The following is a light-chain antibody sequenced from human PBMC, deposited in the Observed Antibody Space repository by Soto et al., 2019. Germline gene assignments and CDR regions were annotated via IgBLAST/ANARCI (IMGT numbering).Light chain of an antibody. CDR1: SSDVGGYNY. V-gene: IGLV2-14*01. CDR2: EVS. J-gene: IGLJ1*01. CDR3: SSYTSSSTPRNV. Sequence: QSVLPQPASVSGSPGQSITISCTGTSSDVGGYNYVSWYQQHPGKAPKLMIYEVSNRPSGVSNRFSGSKSGNTASLTISGLQAEDEADYYCSSYTSSSTPRNVFGTGTKV.